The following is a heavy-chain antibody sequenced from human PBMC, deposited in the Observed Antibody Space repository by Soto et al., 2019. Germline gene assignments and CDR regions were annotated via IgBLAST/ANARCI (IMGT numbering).Heavy chain of an antibody. CDR3: ARVIPYGDYVYYFDY. V-gene: IGHV1-69*06. J-gene: IGHJ4*02. D-gene: IGHD4-17*01. CDR2: IIPIFGTA. CDR1: GGTFSSYA. Sequence: SVKVSCKASGGTFSSYAISWVRQAPGQGLEWMGGIIPIFGTANYAQKFQGRVTITADKSTSTAYMELSSLRSEDTAVYYCARVIPYGDYVYYFDYWGQGTLVTVSS.